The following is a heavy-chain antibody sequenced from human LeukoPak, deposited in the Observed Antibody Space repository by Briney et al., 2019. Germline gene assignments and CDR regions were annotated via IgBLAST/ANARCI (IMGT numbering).Heavy chain of an antibody. CDR1: GFTFSSYS. CDR3: AKDQGLNHGFDV. CDR2: ISSGSSYI. D-gene: IGHD4/OR15-4a*01. J-gene: IGHJ3*01. V-gene: IGHV3-21*01. Sequence: GGPLRLSCAASGFTFSSYSMNWLRQAPGKGLEWVSSISSGSSYIYYADLVKGRFSIYRDNAKNSLDLQMNTLGAEDTAVYYCAKDQGLNHGFDVGGQGTMVTVSS.